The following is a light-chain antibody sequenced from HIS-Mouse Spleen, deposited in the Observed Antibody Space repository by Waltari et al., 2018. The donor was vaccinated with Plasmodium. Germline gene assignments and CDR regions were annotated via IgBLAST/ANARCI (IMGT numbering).Light chain of an antibody. CDR1: SGPSSYP. CDR2: LNSDGSH. V-gene: IGLV4-69*01. J-gene: IGLJ2*01. CDR3: QTWGTGMGV. Sequence: QLVLTQSPSASASLGASVKLTCTLTSGPSSYPTAWHQQQPEKGPRYLMKLNSDGSHSQGDGIPDRFSGSSSGAERYLTISSLQSEDEADYYCQTWGTGMGVFGGGTKLTVL.